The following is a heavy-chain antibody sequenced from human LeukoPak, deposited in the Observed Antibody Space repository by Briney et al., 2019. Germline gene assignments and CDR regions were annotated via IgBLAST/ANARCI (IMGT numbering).Heavy chain of an antibody. V-gene: IGHV4-4*07. J-gene: IGHJ5*02. CDR2: IYTSGST. D-gene: IGHD6-13*01. CDR3: AREGSSWYGNWFDP. Sequence: SETLSLTCTVSGGSISSYYWSWIRQPAGRGLEWIGRIYTSGSTKYNPSLKSRVTLPVATSTNQFPLKLSSVTASDTAVYYCAREGSSWYGNWFDPWGQGTLVTVSS. CDR1: GGSISSYY.